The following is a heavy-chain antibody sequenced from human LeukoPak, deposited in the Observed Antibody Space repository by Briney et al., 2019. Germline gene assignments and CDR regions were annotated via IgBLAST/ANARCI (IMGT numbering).Heavy chain of an antibody. CDR3: ARVRNYYDSSGSYDAFDI. V-gene: IGHV4-34*01. Sequence: PSETLSLTCAVYGGSFSGYYWSWIRQPPEKGLEWIGEINHSGSTNYNPSLKSRVTISVDTSKNQFSLKLSSVTAADTAVYYCARVRNYYDSSGSYDAFDIWGQGTMVTVSS. CDR2: INHSGST. J-gene: IGHJ3*02. D-gene: IGHD3-22*01. CDR1: GGSFSGYY.